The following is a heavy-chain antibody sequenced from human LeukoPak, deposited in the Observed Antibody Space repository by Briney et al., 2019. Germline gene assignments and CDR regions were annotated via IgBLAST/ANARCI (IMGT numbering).Heavy chain of an antibody. CDR1: GGSISSSSYY. CDR2: IYYSGST. CDR3: ARLTRYIVVVPAAIDYYMDV. J-gene: IGHJ6*03. Sequence: PSETLSLTCTVSGGSISSSSYYWGWIRQPPGKGLEWIGSIYYSGSTYYNPSLKSRVTISVDTSKNQFSLKLSSVTAADTAVYYCARLTRYIVVVPAAIDYYMDVWGKGTTVTVSS. V-gene: IGHV4-39*01. D-gene: IGHD2-2*01.